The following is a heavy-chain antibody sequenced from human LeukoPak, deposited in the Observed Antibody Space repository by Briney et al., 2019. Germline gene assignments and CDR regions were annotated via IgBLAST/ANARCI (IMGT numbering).Heavy chain of an antibody. CDR1: GFIFSSYA. CDR3: AKDSQWLAYYYFDY. D-gene: IGHD6-19*01. CDR2: ISGSGEST. V-gene: IGHV3-23*01. Sequence: GGSLRLSCAASGFIFSSYAMSWVRQAPGKGLEWVSGISGSGESTYYANSVKGRFSIDRDNSKNTLYLQLSSLRAEDTAIYYCAKDSQWLAYYYFDYWGQGIVVSVSS. J-gene: IGHJ4*02.